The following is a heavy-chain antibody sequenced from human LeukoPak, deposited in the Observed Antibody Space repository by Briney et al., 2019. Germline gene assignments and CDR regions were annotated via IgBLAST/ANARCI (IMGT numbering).Heavy chain of an antibody. Sequence: ASVRVSCKASGNTFAGYYVHWVRQAPGQGLEWMGWINTHNGATNYAQHFQGRVTMTTDTAVTTAYMDLDGLISDDAAVYFCARGPIGGLRKGFDIWGQGTLVTVSS. J-gene: IGHJ4*02. CDR1: GNTFAGYY. V-gene: IGHV1-2*02. D-gene: IGHD1-26*01. CDR2: INTHNGAT. CDR3: ARGPIGGLRKGFDI.